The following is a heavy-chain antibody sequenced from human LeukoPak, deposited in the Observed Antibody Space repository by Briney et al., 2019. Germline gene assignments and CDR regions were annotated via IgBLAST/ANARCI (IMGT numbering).Heavy chain of an antibody. CDR2: IRHDGINK. CDR1: GFSFSNSG. Sequence: PGGSLRLSCAASGFSFSNSGMHWVRQAPGKGLEWVAVIRHDGINKYYADFVKGRFTISRDNSMNTVYLQMNRLRSDDTAVYYCARDAYYDILTGPPTSYYFDYWGQGTLVTVSS. CDR3: ARDAYYDILTGPPTSYYFDY. J-gene: IGHJ4*02. V-gene: IGHV3-30*02. D-gene: IGHD3-9*01.